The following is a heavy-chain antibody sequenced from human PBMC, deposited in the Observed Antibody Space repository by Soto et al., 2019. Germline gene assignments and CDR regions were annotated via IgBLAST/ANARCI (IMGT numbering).Heavy chain of an antibody. CDR1: GGSISSGGYS. CDR2: IYHSAST. J-gene: IGHJ4*02. V-gene: IGHV4-30-2*01. CDR3: ARGQVVAAQH. D-gene: IGHD2-15*01. Sequence: QLQLQESGSGLVKPSQTLSLTCAVSGGSISSGGYSWSWIRQPPGKGLEWIGYIYHSASTYYNPSLQHRATTSVDRSKNQFSLKLSSVTAAHTAVYYCARGQVVAAQHWGQGTLVTVSS.